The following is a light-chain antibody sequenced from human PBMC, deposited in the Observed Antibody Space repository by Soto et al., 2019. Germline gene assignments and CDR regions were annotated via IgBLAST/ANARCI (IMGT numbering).Light chain of an antibody. CDR2: DII. V-gene: IGLV2-14*03. CDR3: SSYSRSTTLVV. Sequence: QSPLTQPASVSGSPGQSITISCTGTSSDVGAFTSVSWYQQHPGKAPKLIIYDIIHRPSGVSDRFSGSKSVNTASLTISGLQPEDEATYHCSSYSRSTTLVVFGGGTKLTVL. CDR1: SSDVGAFTS. J-gene: IGLJ2*01.